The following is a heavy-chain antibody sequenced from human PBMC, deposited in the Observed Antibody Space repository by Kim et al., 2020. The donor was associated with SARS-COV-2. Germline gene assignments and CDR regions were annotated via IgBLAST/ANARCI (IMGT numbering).Heavy chain of an antibody. CDR1: GGSISSYY. V-gene: IGHV4-59*08. Sequence: SETLSLTCTVSGGSISSYYWSWIRQPPGKGLEWIGYIYYSGSTNYNPSLKSRVTISVDTSKNQFSLKLSSVTAADTAVYYCARLFGGSGSYFYAFDIWGQGTMVTVSS. J-gene: IGHJ3*02. CDR2: IYYSGST. D-gene: IGHD3-10*01. CDR3: ARLFGGSGSYFYAFDI.